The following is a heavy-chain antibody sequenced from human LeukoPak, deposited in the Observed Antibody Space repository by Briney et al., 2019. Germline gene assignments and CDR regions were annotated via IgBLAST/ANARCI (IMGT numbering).Heavy chain of an antibody. CDR2: ISNGGVTT. J-gene: IGHJ4*02. CDR1: GFTFGSYA. CDR3: VKLSSGSGSSFGFDS. V-gene: IGHV3-23*01. Sequence: PGGSLRLSRAASGFTFGSYAMSWVRQTPGKSLEWVSIISNGGVTTYYADSVRGRFTISRDNSKDLLYLQMDSLRAEDTAVYYCVKLSSGSGSSFGFDSWGLGTLVTVSS. D-gene: IGHD6-13*01.